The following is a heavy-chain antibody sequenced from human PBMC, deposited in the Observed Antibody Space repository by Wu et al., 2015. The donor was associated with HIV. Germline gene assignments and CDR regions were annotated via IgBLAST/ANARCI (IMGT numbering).Heavy chain of an antibody. CDR1: GDTFSRSG. J-gene: IGHJ6*02. CDR3: ARDREMATIPVDYYYYGMDV. Sequence: QVQLVQSGAEVKKPGSSVKVSCKASGDTFSRSGISWMRQAPGKGFEWMGRIIPNHGGANYAEKFEGRVTITADESTSTAYMELSSLRSEDTAVYYCARDREMATIPVDYYYYGMDVWGQGTTVTVSS. D-gene: IGHD5-24*01. CDR2: IIPNHGGA. V-gene: IGHV1-69*11.